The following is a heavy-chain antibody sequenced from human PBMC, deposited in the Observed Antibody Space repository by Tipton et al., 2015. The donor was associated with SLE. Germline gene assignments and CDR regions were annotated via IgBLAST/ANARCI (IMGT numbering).Heavy chain of an antibody. J-gene: IGHJ4*02. CDR2: IYYSGST. CDR1: GGSISSSSYY. V-gene: IGHV4-39*07. CDR3: ARVSGDYVADYFDY. D-gene: IGHD4-17*01. Sequence: TLSLTCTVSGGSISSSSYYWGWIRQPPGKGLEWIGSIYYSGSTYYNPSLKSRVTISVDRSKNQFSLKLSSVTAADTAVYYCARVSGDYVADYFDYWGQGTLVTVSS.